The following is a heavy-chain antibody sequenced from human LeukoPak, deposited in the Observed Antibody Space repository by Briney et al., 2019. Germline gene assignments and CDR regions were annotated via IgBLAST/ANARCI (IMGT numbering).Heavy chain of an antibody. Sequence: ASVKVSCKVSGYTLTELSMHWVRQAPGKGLEWMGGFDPEDGETIYAQKFQGRVTMTEDTSTDTAHMELSRLRSDDTAVYYCARDGDTAMVRSSSEHDYWGQGTLVTVSS. CDR2: FDPEDGET. V-gene: IGHV1-24*01. D-gene: IGHD5-18*01. J-gene: IGHJ4*02. CDR3: ARDGDTAMVRSSSEHDY. CDR1: GYTLTELS.